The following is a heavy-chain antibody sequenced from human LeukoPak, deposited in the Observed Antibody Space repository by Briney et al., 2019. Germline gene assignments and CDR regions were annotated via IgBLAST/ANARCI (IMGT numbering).Heavy chain of an antibody. Sequence: GGSLRLSYAASGFTFRTYWMSWVRQAPGKGLEWVANIKEDGSQKYYVDSVKGRFTISRDNAKNSQYLQMNSLRAEDTAVYYCARLPLTARRHFDYWGQGTLVTVSS. CDR1: GFTFRTYW. CDR3: ARLPLTARRHFDY. CDR2: IKEDGSQK. V-gene: IGHV3-7*05. J-gene: IGHJ4*02. D-gene: IGHD5-18*01.